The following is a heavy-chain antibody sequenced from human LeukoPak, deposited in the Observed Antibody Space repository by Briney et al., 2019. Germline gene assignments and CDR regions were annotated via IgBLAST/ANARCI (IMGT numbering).Heavy chain of an antibody. Sequence: PSETLSLTCTVSGGSISSYYWSWIRQPPGKGLEWIGEINHSGSTNYNPSLKSRVTISVDTSKNQFSLKLSSVTAADTAVYYCARGNPIQLWTLRVYNWFDPWGQGTLVTVSS. CDR1: GGSISSYY. V-gene: IGHV4-34*01. J-gene: IGHJ5*02. D-gene: IGHD5-18*01. CDR3: ARGNPIQLWTLRVYNWFDP. CDR2: INHSGST.